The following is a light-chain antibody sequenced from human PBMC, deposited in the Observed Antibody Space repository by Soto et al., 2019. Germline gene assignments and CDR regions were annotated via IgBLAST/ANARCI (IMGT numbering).Light chain of an antibody. CDR3: QQYGSSPTT. CDR1: QSVSSSY. CDR2: GAS. V-gene: IGKV3-20*01. Sequence: IVLTQSPGTLSLSPGERATLSCRASQSVSSSYLAWYQRKPGKAPRLLIYGASSRATGIPDRFSGSGSGTDFTLTISRLEPEDFAAYYCQQYGSSPTTCGQGTTEDIK. J-gene: IGKJ1*01.